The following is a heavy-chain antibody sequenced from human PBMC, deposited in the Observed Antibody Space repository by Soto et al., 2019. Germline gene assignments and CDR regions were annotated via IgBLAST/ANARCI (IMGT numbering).Heavy chain of an antibody. CDR2: INHSGST. V-gene: IGHV4-34*01. J-gene: IGHJ4*02. CDR1: GGSFSGYY. Sequence: SETLSLTCAVYGGSFSGYYWSWIRQPPGKGLEWIGEINHSGSTNYNPSHKSRVTISVDTSKNQFSLKLSSVTAADTAVYYCASVLSYYFDYWGQGTLVTVSS. CDR3: ASVLSYYFDY.